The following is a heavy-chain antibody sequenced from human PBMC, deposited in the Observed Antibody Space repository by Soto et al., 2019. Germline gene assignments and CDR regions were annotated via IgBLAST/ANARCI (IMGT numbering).Heavy chain of an antibody. CDR1: RFSFSTYG. CDR3: AKDAEWLVPKYYYGLDV. J-gene: IGHJ6*02. Sequence: QEQLVESGGGVVLPGRSLRLSCAASRFSFSTYGMHWVRQAPGRGLDWVATISYNGDKHYYADSVKGRFTISRDNSKDTLYLQMNSLRAEDTAVYYCAKDAEWLVPKYYYGLDVWGQGTTVTVSS. D-gene: IGHD6-19*01. V-gene: IGHV3-30*18. CDR2: ISYNGDKH.